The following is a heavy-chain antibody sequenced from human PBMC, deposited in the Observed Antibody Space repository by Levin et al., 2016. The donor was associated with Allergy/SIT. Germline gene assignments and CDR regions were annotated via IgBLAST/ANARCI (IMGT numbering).Heavy chain of an antibody. V-gene: IGHV1-69*01. J-gene: IGHJ5*02. D-gene: IGHD3-3*01. CDR2: IIPIFGTA. CDR3: ARGVPTIFGVVIGFDP. Sequence: WVRQAPGQGLEWMGGIIPIFGTANYAQKFQGRVTITADESTSTAYMGLSSLRSEDTAVYYCARGVPTIFGVVIGFDPWGQGTLVTVSS.